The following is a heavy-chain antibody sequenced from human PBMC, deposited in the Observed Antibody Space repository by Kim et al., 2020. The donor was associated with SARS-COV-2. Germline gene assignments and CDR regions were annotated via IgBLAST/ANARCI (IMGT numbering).Heavy chain of an antibody. CDR2: IIPIFGTA. D-gene: IGHD4-17*01. Sequence: SVKVSCKASGGTFSSYAISWVRQAPGQGLEWMGGIIPIFGTANYAQKFQGRVTITADESTSTAYMELSSLRSEDTAVYYCARGGDYGGNSEAYYYYGMDVWGQGTTVTVSS. CDR3: ARGGDYGGNSEAYYYYGMDV. V-gene: IGHV1-69*13. J-gene: IGHJ6*02. CDR1: GGTFSSYA.